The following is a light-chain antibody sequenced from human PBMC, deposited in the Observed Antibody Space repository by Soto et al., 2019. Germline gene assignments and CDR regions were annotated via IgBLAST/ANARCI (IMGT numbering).Light chain of an antibody. CDR3: QQYNTWPPFT. CDR2: GAS. V-gene: IGKV3-15*01. J-gene: IGKJ4*01. Sequence: EIVMTQSPATLSVSPGERATLSCRASQSVSSNLAWYQQKPGQAPRLLIYGASTRATGIPARFSGSGSGTEFTLTISSLQSEDFAVYYCQQYNTWPPFTFGGGTKV. CDR1: QSVSSN.